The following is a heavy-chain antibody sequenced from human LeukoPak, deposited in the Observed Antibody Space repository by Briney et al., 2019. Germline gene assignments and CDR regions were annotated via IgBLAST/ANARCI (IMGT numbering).Heavy chain of an antibody. CDR1: GFTFSDYG. D-gene: IGHD6-13*01. CDR3: AKDGGGIAAAGFDY. V-gene: IGHV3-30*02. Sequence: PGGSLRLSCAASGFTFSDYGMHWVRQAPGKGLEWVAFIRYDGSNKYYANSVKGRFTISRDNSKNTLYLQMNSLRAEDTDVYYCAKDGGGIAAAGFDYWGQGTLVTVSS. J-gene: IGHJ4*02. CDR2: IRYDGSNK.